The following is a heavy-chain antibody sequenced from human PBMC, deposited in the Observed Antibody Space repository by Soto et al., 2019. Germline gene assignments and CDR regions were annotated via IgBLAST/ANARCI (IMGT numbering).Heavy chain of an antibody. Sequence: QVQLQESGPGLVKPSQTLSLTCSVSGASISSGDSYWTWIRQPPGKGLEWIGYIHYSGTTYYNPSPKRPVTIPVDTSKIPLSLKLSSVTAADTAVYFCARDKSLTTDFDYWGQGTLVTVSS. D-gene: IGHD3-22*01. J-gene: IGHJ4*02. CDR3: ARDKSLTTDFDY. CDR1: GASISSGDSY. V-gene: IGHV4-30-4*01. CDR2: IHYSGTT.